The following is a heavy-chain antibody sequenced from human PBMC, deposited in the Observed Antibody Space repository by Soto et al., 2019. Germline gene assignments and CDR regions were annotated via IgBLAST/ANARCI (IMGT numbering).Heavy chain of an antibody. V-gene: IGHV1-18*01. CDR2: ISAYNGNT. J-gene: IGHJ6*03. CDR1: GYTFTSYG. CDR3: ARGHIAARPYYYYMDV. Sequence: ASVKASCKAPGYTFTSYGTSWVRQAPGQGLEWMGWISAYNGNTNYAQKLQGRVTMTTDTSTSTAYMELRSLRSDDTAVYYCARGHIAARPYYYYMDVWGKGTTVTVAS. D-gene: IGHD6-6*01.